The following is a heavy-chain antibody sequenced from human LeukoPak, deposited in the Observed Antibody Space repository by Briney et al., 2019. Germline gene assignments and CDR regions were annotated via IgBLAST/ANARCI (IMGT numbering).Heavy chain of an antibody. V-gene: IGHV1-18*01. CDR1: GYTFTSYG. CDR3: ARRYYDFWSGHLYYFDY. D-gene: IGHD3-3*01. CDR2: ISVYNGNT. J-gene: IGHJ4*02. Sequence: ASVKVSCKASGYTFTSYGISWVRQAPGQGLEWMGGISVYNGNTYYAQKLQGRVTMTTDTSTSTAYMELRSLRSDDTAVYYCARRYYDFWSGHLYYFDYWGQGTLVTVSS.